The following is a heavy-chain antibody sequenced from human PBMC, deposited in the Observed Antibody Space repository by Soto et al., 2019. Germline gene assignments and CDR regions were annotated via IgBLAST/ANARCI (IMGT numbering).Heavy chain of an antibody. CDR1: GFIFSDYA. D-gene: IGHD3-16*01. J-gene: IGHJ2*01. V-gene: IGHV3-23*01. CDR3: AKVAGGLGYFDL. Sequence: EVQLLESGGGVARPGGSLRLSCVASGFIFSDYAMTWIRQAPGKGLEWVATISASGGNIEYTDSLKGRFTISRDNSKKTVYLQINGLTADDTAVHYCAKVAGGLGYFDLWGRGTLVTVSS. CDR2: ISASGGNI.